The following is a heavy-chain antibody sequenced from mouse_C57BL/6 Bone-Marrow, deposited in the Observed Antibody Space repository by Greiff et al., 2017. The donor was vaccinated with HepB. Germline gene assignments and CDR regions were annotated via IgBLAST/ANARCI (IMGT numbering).Heavy chain of an antibody. J-gene: IGHJ2*01. CDR3: ARWIYYGSSFDY. CDR1: GFTFSSYG. Sequence: VQLQESGGDLVKPGGSLKLSCAASGFTFSSYGMSWVRQTPDKRLEWVATISSGGSYTYYPDSVKGRFTISRDNAKNTLYLQMSSLKSEDTAMYYCARWIYYGSSFDYWGQGTTLTVSS. V-gene: IGHV5-6*01. CDR2: ISSGGSYT. D-gene: IGHD1-1*01.